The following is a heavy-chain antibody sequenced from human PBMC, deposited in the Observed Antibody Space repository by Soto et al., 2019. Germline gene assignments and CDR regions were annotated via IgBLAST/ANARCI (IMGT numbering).Heavy chain of an antibody. D-gene: IGHD3-10*01. CDR2: IIPRFGTT. Sequence: QVQVVQSGVEVRRPGSSVKVSCKASGDTFKNCVISWVRQAPGQGLEWMGGIIPRFGTTDFAQRFQGRLTITTDESTTTAYMELSRLRSEATATYYCAAELGFGKLSVVWGQGTTVIVS. CDR1: GDTFKNCV. V-gene: IGHV1-69*01. CDR3: AAELGFGKLSVV. J-gene: IGHJ6*02.